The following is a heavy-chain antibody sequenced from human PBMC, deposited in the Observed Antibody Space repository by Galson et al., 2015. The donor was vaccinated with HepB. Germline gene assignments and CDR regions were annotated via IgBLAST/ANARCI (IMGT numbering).Heavy chain of an antibody. D-gene: IGHD1-26*01. CDR1: GDSVSSHSAA. J-gene: IGHJ6*03. CDR2: TYYRSKWYY. V-gene: IGHV6-1*01. Sequence: CAISGDSVSSHSAAWNWIRQSPSRGLEWLGRTYYRSKWYYDYAPSVRSRITINPDTSKNHFSLQLNSVTPEDTAVYYCARVRGSPGSYTYFHFYMDVWGEGTTVTVSS. CDR3: ARVRGSPGSYTYFHFYMDV.